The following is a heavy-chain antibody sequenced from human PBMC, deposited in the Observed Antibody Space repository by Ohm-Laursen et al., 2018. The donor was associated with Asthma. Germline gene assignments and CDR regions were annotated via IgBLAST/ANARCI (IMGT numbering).Heavy chain of an antibody. D-gene: IGHD2-15*01. CDR2: VDGSGGRT. J-gene: IGHJ4*02. Sequence: GSLRPSCAASGFTFNKHHMTWVRQAPGKGLEWVSAVDGSGGRTYYADSVKGRFTISRDNPRNTLYLQMNSLRAEDTAVYYCAKDSSEVVAADEYWGQGTLVTVSS. CDR1: GFTFNKHH. CDR3: AKDSSEVVAADEY. V-gene: IGHV3-23*01.